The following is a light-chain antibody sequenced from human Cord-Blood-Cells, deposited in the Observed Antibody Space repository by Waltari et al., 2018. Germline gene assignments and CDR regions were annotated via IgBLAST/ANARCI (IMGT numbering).Light chain of an antibody. CDR2: AES. CDR1: QSISSY. J-gene: IGKJ2*01. CDR3: QQSYSTPSS. V-gene: IGKV1-39*01. Sequence: DIQMTQSPYSLSASVGDRVTITCRASQSISSYFIWYQQKPGKSPKLLIYAESSLQSGVPSGFSGSGSGTDFTLTISSLQPEDFATYYCQQSYSTPSSFSQATKLEI.